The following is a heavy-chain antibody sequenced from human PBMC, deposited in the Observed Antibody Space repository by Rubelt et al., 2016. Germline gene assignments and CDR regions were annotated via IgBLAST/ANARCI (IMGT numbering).Heavy chain of an antibody. V-gene: IGHV3-30*02. CDR3: AKPARLDYGINAEYFQH. CDR2: IRYDGSIK. CDR1: GFTFSSYG. D-gene: IGHD4-17*01. Sequence: QVQLVESGGGVVQPGGSLRLSCAASGFTFSSYGMHWVRQAPGKGLEWVAFIRYDGSIKYYADSVKGRFTISRDNSKNTLYLQMNSLRAEDTAVYYCAKPARLDYGINAEYFQHWGQGTLVTVSS. J-gene: IGHJ1*01.